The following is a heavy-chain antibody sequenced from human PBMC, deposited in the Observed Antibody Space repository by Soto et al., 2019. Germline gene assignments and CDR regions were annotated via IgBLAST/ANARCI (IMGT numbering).Heavy chain of an antibody. V-gene: IGHV3-64D*06. J-gene: IGHJ4*02. Sequence: VGSLRLSCSASGFTFSSYAMHWVRQAPGKGLEYVSAISSNGGSTYYADSVKGRFTISRDNSKNTLYLQMSSLRAEDTAVYYCVKDRAGATRTLDYWGQGTLVTVSS. CDR1: GFTFSSYA. CDR2: ISSNGGST. D-gene: IGHD1-26*01. CDR3: VKDRAGATRTLDY.